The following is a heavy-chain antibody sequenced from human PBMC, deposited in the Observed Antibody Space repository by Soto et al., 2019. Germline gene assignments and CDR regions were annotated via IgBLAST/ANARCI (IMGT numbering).Heavy chain of an antibody. CDR2: IYHSGST. CDR1: GGSISSGGYS. V-gene: IGHV4-30-2*01. J-gene: IGHJ6*02. Sequence: SETLSLTCAVSGGSISSGGYSWSWIRQPPGKGLEWIGYIYHSGSTYYNPSLKSRVTISVDRSKNQFSLKLSSVTAADTAVYYCARDIMGTNYHYYGLDVWGQGTTVTVSS. CDR3: ARDIMGTNYHYYGLDV. D-gene: IGHD2-8*01.